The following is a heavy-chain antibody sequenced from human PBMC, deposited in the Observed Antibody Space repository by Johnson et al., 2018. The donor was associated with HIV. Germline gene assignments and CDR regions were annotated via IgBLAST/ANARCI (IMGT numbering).Heavy chain of an antibody. CDR1: GFSFHSYC. D-gene: IGHD3-3*01. CDR2: IKQDGSEK. V-gene: IGHV3-7*04. Sequence: VQLVESGGGVVQPGGSLRLSCAASGFSFHSYCMTWVRQAPGKGLEWVANIKQDGSEKHYVDSLKGRFTISRDNAKNSLYLQMNTLRADDTAVYYWARAFEVGPSERVVDGCDIWGQGTMVTVSS. J-gene: IGHJ3*02. CDR3: ARAFEVGPSERVVDGCDI.